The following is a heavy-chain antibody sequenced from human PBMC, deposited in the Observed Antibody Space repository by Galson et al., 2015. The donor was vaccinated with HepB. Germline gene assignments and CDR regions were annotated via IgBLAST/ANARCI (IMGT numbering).Heavy chain of an antibody. CDR3: ARVRGGTFDY. Sequence: CAISGDSVSSNSAAWNWMRQSPPRGLEWLGRTYYRSKWFNDYAVSVKSRITINPDTSKNQFSLQLNSVTPDDTAVYYCARVRGGTFDYWRQGTLVTVSS. CDR2: TYYRSKWFN. V-gene: IGHV6-1*01. D-gene: IGHD1-1*01. CDR1: GDSVSSNSAA. J-gene: IGHJ4*02.